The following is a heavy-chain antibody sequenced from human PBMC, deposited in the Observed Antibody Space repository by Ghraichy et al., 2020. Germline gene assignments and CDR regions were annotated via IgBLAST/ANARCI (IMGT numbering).Heavy chain of an antibody. CDR2: IYYSGST. CDR1: GGSVSSGSYY. V-gene: IGHV4-61*01. D-gene: IGHD3-22*01. Sequence: SETLSLTCTVSGGSVSSGSYYWSWIRQPPGKGLEWIGYIYYSGSTNYNPSLKSRVTISVDTSKNQFSLKLSSVTAADTAVYYCARDVPYYYDSSGYPDAFDIWGQGTMVTVSS. J-gene: IGHJ3*02. CDR3: ARDVPYYYDSSGYPDAFDI.